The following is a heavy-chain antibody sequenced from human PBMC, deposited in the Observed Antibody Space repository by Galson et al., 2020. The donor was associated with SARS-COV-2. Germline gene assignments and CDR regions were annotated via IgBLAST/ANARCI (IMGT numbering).Heavy chain of an antibody. CDR1: GDSVSSNSAA. D-gene: IGHD6-13*01. V-gene: IGHV6-1*01. CDR3: AGRVAGAGSLHI. Sequence: SDTLSLTCAISGDSVSSNSAAWNWIRQSPSRGLEWLGRTYYRSQWSTDYAVSVKSRITINPDTSKNQFSLQLNSVTPEDTAIYYCAGRVAGAGSLHIWGQGTMVIVSS. J-gene: IGHJ3*02. CDR2: TYYRSQWST.